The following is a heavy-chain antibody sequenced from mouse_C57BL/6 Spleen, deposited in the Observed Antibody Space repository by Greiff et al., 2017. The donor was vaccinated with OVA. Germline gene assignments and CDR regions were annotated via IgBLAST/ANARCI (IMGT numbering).Heavy chain of an antibody. J-gene: IGHJ3*01. Sequence: DVQLVESGGGLVKPGGSLKLSCAASGFTFSSYAMSWVRQTPEKRLEWVATISDGGSYTYYPDNVKGRFTISRDNAKNNLYLQMSHLKSEDTAMYYCARADDYEGFAYWGQGTLVTVSA. D-gene: IGHD2-4*01. CDR1: GFTFSSYA. CDR3: ARADDYEGFAY. V-gene: IGHV5-4*01. CDR2: ISDGGSYT.